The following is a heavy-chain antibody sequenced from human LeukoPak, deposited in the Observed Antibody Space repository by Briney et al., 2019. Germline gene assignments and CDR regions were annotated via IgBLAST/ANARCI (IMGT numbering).Heavy chain of an antibody. V-gene: IGHV3-74*01. CDR2: IDTDGSST. CDR1: GFTFSTYW. CDR3: ARVLYYRVGTSTVTFASEIGY. D-gene: IGHD4-11*01. J-gene: IGHJ4*02. Sequence: GGSLRLSCAASGFTFSTYWMHWVRQAPGKGLVWVSRIDTDGSSTDYADSVKGRFTISRDNAKSTLYLQMNSLRAEDTAVYYCARVLYYRVGTSTVTFASEIGYWGQGTLVTVSS.